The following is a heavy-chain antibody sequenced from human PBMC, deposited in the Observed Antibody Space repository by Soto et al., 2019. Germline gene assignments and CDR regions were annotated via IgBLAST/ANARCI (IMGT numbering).Heavy chain of an antibody. Sequence: GGSLRLSCVGSGFTFSDYNINWVRQAPGKGLEWVSSISRSGRSIYYADSVRGRFTISRDSANNSVFLQMNSLRAEDTALYYCATERLSTGWSYVGTYYYGMAVWGQGTTVTVSS. CDR2: ISRSGRSI. CDR3: ATERLSTGWSYVGTYYYGMAV. J-gene: IGHJ6*02. CDR1: GFTFSDYN. D-gene: IGHD6-19*01. V-gene: IGHV3-21*01.